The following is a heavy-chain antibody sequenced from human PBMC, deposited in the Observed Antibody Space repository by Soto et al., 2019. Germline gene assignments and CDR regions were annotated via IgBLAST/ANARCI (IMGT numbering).Heavy chain of an antibody. CDR3: GTGTTHSVFDI. V-gene: IGHV3-23*01. D-gene: IGHD1-1*01. Sequence: EVQLLESGGGLVQPGGSLRLSCASSGVAFSSYAFSWVRQPPGKGLDWVSSIGIGGDIYYADSVKGRFDISRDNSKNTLFVPMIGMTAEDTAVYYWGTGTTHSVFDIWGHGTMVTVSS. CDR2: IGIGGDI. J-gene: IGHJ3*02. CDR1: GVAFSSYA.